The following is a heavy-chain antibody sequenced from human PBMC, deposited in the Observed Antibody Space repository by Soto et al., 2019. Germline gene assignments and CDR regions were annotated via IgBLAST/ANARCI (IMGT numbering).Heavy chain of an antibody. Sequence: QVQLQESGPGLVKPSQTLSLTCTVSGGSISSGGYYWSWIRQHPGKGLEWIGYIYYSGSTYYNPSLNSRVTISVDTSKNQVSLKLSSVTAADTAVYYCARMLYGDYVIDAFDIWGQGTMVTVSS. CDR3: ARMLYGDYVIDAFDI. CDR1: GGSISSGGYY. D-gene: IGHD4-17*01. CDR2: IYYSGST. V-gene: IGHV4-31*03. J-gene: IGHJ3*02.